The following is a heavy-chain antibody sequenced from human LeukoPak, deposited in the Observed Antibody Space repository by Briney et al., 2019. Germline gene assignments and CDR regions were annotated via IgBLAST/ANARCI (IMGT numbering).Heavy chain of an antibody. J-gene: IGHJ4*02. CDR1: GFIFSTFG. CDR2: IWYDGSYK. CDR3: AKEVVHCSGGACAEHFDY. V-gene: IGHV3-30*02. Sequence: GGSLRLSRAASGFIFSTFGMHWVRQAPGKGLEWVASIWYDGSYKYYVDSVKDRFTISRDNSRNTVSLQMSSLRAEDTAVYYCAKEVVHCSGGACAEHFDYWGQGTVVTVSS. D-gene: IGHD2-15*01.